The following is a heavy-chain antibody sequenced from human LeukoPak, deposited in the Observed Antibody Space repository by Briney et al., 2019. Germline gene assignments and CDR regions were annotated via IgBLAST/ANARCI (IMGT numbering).Heavy chain of an antibody. V-gene: IGHV3-30-3*01. CDR2: ISYDGSNK. D-gene: IGHD3-3*01. CDR3: ARDRISYDFWSGYPDY. J-gene: IGHJ4*02. CDR1: GFTFSSYA. Sequence: GRSLRLSCAASGFTFSSYAMHWVRQAPGKGLEWVAVISYDGSNKYCADSVKGRFTISRDNSKNTLYLQMNSLRAEDTAVYYCARDRISYDFWSGYPDYWGQGTLVTVSS.